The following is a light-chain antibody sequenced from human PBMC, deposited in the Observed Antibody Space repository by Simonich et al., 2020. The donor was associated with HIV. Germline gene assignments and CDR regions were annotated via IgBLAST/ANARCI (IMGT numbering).Light chain of an antibody. CDR2: GAS. Sequence: IVMTQSPATLSVSPGARATPSCRASQSLNGKLAWYQQKRGQVPRLLSYGASTRATGIPARFSGSGSGTEFTLTISSMQSEDFAVYYCQQYGSSPRTFGQGTKVEIK. V-gene: IGKV3-15*01. CDR3: QQYGSSPRT. J-gene: IGKJ1*01. CDR1: QSLNGK.